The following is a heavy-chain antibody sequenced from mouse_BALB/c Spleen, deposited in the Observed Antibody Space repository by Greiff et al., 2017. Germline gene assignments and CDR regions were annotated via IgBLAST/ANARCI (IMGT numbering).Heavy chain of an antibody. CDR1: GDSITSGY. CDR3: ARGGAIYDGYFDY. Sequence: EVKLQESGPSLVKPSQTLSLTCSVTGDSITSGYWNWIRKFPGNKLEYMGYISYSGSTYYNPSLKSRISITRDTSKNQYYLQLNSVTTEDTATYYCARGGAIYDGYFDYWGQGTTLTVSS. D-gene: IGHD2-3*01. J-gene: IGHJ2*01. V-gene: IGHV3-8*02. CDR2: ISYSGST.